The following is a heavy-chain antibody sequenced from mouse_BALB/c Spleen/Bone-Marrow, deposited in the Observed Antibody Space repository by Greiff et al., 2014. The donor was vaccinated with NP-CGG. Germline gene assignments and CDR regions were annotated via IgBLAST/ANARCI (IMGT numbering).Heavy chain of an antibody. V-gene: IGHV5-6-5*01. CDR2: ISSGGST. Sequence: EVQLVESGGGLVKPGGSLELSCAASGFTFSSYAMSWVRQTPEKRLEWVASISSGGSTFYPDSVKGRFTISRENARNTLYLQMSSLRSEDTAMYYCVYGNYSYYYAMDFWSQGTSVTVSS. CDR1: GFTFSSYA. J-gene: IGHJ4*01. D-gene: IGHD2-1*01. CDR3: VYGNYSYYYAMDF.